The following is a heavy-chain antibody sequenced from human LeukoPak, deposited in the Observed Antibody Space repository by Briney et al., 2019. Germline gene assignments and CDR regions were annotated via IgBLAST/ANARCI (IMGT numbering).Heavy chain of an antibody. CDR3: ARAFSSSDYYYYMDV. CDR1: GYTFTSYE. V-gene: IGHV1-8*01. CDR2: MNPNSGNT. J-gene: IGHJ6*03. D-gene: IGHD6-6*01. Sequence: ASVKVSCKASGYTFTSYEINWVRQATGQGVEWMGWMNPNSGNTGYAQKFQGRVTMTRNTSISTAYMELSSLRSEDTAVYYCARAFSSSDYYYYMDVWGKGTTVTVSS.